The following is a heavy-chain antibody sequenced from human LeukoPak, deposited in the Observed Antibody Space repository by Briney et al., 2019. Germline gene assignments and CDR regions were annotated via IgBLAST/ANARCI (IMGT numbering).Heavy chain of an antibody. CDR3: ARDYGYYGLGTGFDY. CDR1: GYTFTSYG. Sequence: ASVKVSCKASGYTFTSYGISWVRQAPGQGLEWMGWISAHNGNTNHAQRLQDRVTMTIDTSTSTAYIELRSLRSDDAAVYYCARDYGYYGLGTGFDYWGQGTLVTVSS. D-gene: IGHD3-10*01. CDR2: ISAHNGNT. J-gene: IGHJ4*02. V-gene: IGHV1-18*01.